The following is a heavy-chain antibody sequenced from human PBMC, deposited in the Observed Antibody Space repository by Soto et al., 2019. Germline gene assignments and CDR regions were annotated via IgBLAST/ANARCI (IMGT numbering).Heavy chain of an antibody. CDR1: GYMFTTYG. D-gene: IGHD6-6*01. CDR2: ISAYNGNK. J-gene: IGHJ4*02. V-gene: IGHV1-18*04. Sequence: QVQLVQSGGEVKKPGASVEVSCRTSGYMFTTYGMSWVRQAPGQGLEWMAWISAYNGNKKYAQKFQGRVTMTTDKSKSTVSMELRNLTSDDTGPYFCARTGGGMAARPLEYWGQGTLVTVSS. CDR3: ARTGGGMAARPLEY.